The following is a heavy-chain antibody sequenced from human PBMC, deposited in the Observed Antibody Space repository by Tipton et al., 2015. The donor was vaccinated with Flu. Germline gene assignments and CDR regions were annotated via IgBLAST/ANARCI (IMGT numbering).Heavy chain of an antibody. D-gene: IGHD2-2*01. Sequence: TLSLTCTVSDGSVSAYYWSWIRQPPGKGLEWIGYIYYTGTTSYNPSLKSRVTISVDTSKNQFSLKLSSVTAADTAVYYCAKDVPTMPRVFQHWGQGTLVTVSS. V-gene: IGHV4-59*02. CDR2: IYYTGTT. J-gene: IGHJ1*01. CDR1: DGSVSAYY. CDR3: AKDVPTMPRVFQH.